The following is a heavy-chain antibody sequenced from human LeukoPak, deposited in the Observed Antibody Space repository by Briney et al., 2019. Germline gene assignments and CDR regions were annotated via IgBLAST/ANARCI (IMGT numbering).Heavy chain of an antibody. D-gene: IGHD6-19*01. CDR2: ISSSSSYT. V-gene: IGHV3-11*06. Sequence: GGSLRLSCAASGFTFRDYYMSWIRQAPRKGLEWVSYISSSSSYTNYADSVKGRFTISRDNAKNSLYLQMNSLRAEDTAVYYCASAPVAVAGYYYYYGMDVWGKGTTVTVSS. J-gene: IGHJ6*04. CDR1: GFTFRDYY. CDR3: ASAPVAVAGYYYYYGMDV.